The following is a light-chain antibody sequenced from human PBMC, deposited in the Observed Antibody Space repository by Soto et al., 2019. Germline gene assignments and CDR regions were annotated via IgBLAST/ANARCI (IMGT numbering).Light chain of an antibody. CDR2: SNN. CDR1: SSNIGSNT. Sequence: QSVLTQPPSASGTPGQRVTISCSGSSSNIGSNTVNWYQQLPGTARKLLIYSNNQRPSGVPDRFSGSKSGTSASLAISGLLSEDEADYYCAAWDESLNGPLYVFGTGTKGTVL. V-gene: IGLV1-44*01. J-gene: IGLJ1*01. CDR3: AAWDESLNGPLYV.